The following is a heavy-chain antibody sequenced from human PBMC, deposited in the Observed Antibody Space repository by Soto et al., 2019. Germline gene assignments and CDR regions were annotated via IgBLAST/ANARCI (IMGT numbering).Heavy chain of an antibody. D-gene: IGHD2-8*01. Sequence: GGSLRRSCAASGFTFSSFVMSWGRQAPGDGLEWISVIGGGGDSTYYADSVKVRFTSSRDNSNNTLDLQMNSLRAEDAAIYYFAQGWQPSCTSGSCSYFDSWGRGTLVTVSS. V-gene: IGHV3-23*01. CDR1: GFTFSSFV. CDR2: IGGGGDST. J-gene: IGHJ4*02. CDR3: AQGWQPSCTSGSCSYFDS.